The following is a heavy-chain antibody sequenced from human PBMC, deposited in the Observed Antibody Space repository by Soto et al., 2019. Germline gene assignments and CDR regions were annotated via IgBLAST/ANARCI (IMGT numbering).Heavy chain of an antibody. CDR1: GFTFSSYG. CDR3: ARDVGDRWYFDL. V-gene: IGHV3-33*01. Sequence: QVQLVESGGGVVQPGRSLRLSCAASGFTFSSYGMHWVRQAPGKGLEWVAVIWYDGSNKYYADSVKGRFTISRDNSKNTLYLQMHSLRAEDTAVYYCARDVGDRWYFDLWGRGTLVTVSS. D-gene: IGHD3-10*01. J-gene: IGHJ2*01. CDR2: IWYDGSNK.